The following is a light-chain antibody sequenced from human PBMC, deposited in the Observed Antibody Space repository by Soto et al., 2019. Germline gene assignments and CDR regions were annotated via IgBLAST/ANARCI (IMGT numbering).Light chain of an antibody. CDR1: QGTSSY. V-gene: IGKV1-5*01. J-gene: IGKJ4*01. Sequence: IQMTQSPSSLSASVGDRVTITCRASQGTSSYLAWYQQKPGKAPKFLIYDASSLESGVPSRFSGSGSGTEFTLTISSLQPDDFATYYCQQYNSYWLTFGGGTKVDIK. CDR3: QQYNSYWLT. CDR2: DAS.